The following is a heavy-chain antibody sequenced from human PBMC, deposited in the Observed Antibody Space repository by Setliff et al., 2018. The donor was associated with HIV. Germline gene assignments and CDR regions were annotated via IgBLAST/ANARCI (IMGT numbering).Heavy chain of an antibody. D-gene: IGHD6-25*01. CDR3: ARESGYKKGFDY. CDR2: ISNDGSIK. J-gene: IGHJ4*02. CDR1: GFTFSSYA. Sequence: HPGGSLRLSCAASGFTFSSYAMHWVRQAPDKGLEWVAVISNDGSIKLYADSAKGRFTISRDNSKNTLFLQMDSLRAEDTAVYYCARESGYKKGFDYWGQGTLVTVSS. V-gene: IGHV3-30*01.